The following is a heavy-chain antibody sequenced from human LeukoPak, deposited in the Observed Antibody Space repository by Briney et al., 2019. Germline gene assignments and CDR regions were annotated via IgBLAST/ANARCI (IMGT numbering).Heavy chain of an antibody. D-gene: IGHD3-3*01. Sequence: GGSLRLSCAASGFTFSSYAMSWVRQAPGKGLEWVSAISGSGGSTYYADSVKGRFTISRDNSKNTLYLQMNSPRAEDTAVYYCAKDLLSDFWSGHDRWGVDYMDVWGKGTTVTVSS. CDR1: GFTFSSYA. J-gene: IGHJ6*03. CDR3: AKDLLSDFWSGHDRWGVDYMDV. V-gene: IGHV3-23*01. CDR2: ISGSGGST.